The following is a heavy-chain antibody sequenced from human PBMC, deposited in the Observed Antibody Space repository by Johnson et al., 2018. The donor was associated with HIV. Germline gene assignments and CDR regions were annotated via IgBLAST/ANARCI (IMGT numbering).Heavy chain of an antibody. D-gene: IGHD2-21*01. CDR1: GFTVSRYY. Sequence: VLLVESGGGLVQPGGSLRLSCAASGFTVSRYYMSWVRQAPGKGLEWVSVIYSDGSIYYADSVKGRCTISRDNSKNTLYLQMNSLRAEDTAVYYCARDPFRDAFDIWGQGTMVTVSS. CDR3: ARDPFRDAFDI. J-gene: IGHJ3*02. V-gene: IGHV3-66*01. CDR2: IYSDGSI.